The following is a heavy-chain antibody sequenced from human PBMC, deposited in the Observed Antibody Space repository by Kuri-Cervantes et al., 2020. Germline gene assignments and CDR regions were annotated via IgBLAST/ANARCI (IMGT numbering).Heavy chain of an antibody. D-gene: IGHD1-26*01. CDR3: ARDLGATMRVMGY. CDR2: IWYGGSNK. V-gene: IGHV3-33*01. Sequence: GESLKISCAAYGFPFSSYGMHWVRQAPGKGLEWVAVIWYGGSNKYYADSVKGRFTISRDNSKDTLYLQMNSLRAEDTAVYYCARDLGATMRVMGYWGQGTLVTVSS. CDR1: GFPFSSYG. J-gene: IGHJ4*02.